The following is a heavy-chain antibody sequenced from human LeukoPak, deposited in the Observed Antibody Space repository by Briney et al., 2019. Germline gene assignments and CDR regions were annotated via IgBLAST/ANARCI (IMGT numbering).Heavy chain of an antibody. CDR3: AKAMEYDSGTAFDY. D-gene: IGHD1-26*01. Sequence: PGGSLRLSCAASGFTVSSNYMSWVRQAPGKGLEWVSVIYSGGSTHYADSVKGRFTISRDNSKNTLYLQMNSLRAEDTAVYYCAKAMEYDSGTAFDYWGQGTLVTVSS. V-gene: IGHV3-66*01. J-gene: IGHJ4*02. CDR2: IYSGGST. CDR1: GFTVSSNY.